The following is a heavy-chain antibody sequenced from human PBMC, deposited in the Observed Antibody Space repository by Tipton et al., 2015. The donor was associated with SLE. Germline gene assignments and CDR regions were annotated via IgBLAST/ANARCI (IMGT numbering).Heavy chain of an antibody. J-gene: IGHJ5*01. D-gene: IGHD5-18*01. CDR3: ARATDTAMAAGWFAS. CDR1: GGSVSPYY. Sequence: TLSLTCTVSGGSVSPYYWNWIRQSPGKGLEWIGYVYDTERPIYNPSLQSRVTISSDMSKSQLSLRLTSVTVADTGVYYCARATDTAMAAGWFASWGQGTLVTVSS. V-gene: IGHV4-59*02. CDR2: VYDTERP.